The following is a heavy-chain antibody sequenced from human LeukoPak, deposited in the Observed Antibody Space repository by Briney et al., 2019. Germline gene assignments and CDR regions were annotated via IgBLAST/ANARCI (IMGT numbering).Heavy chain of an antibody. CDR1: GFTFSSYG. V-gene: IGHV3-30*03. Sequence: GGSLRLSCAASGFTFSSYGMHWVRQAPGKGLEWVAVISYDGSNKYYADSVKGRFTISRDNSKNTLYLQMNSLRAGDTAVYYCARGGSNDYQTTWGQGTLVTVSS. J-gene: IGHJ5*02. CDR3: ARGGSNDYQTT. CDR2: ISYDGSNK. D-gene: IGHD3-16*01.